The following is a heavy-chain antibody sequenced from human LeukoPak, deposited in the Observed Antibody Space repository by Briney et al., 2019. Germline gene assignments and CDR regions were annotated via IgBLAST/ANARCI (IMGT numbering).Heavy chain of an antibody. CDR2: MNPNSGNT. D-gene: IGHD6-19*01. J-gene: IGHJ3*02. V-gene: IGHV1-8*01. CDR3: ARDLESSGWYWGHAFDI. CDR1: GYTFTSYD. Sequence: GASVKVSCKASGYTFTSYDINWVRQATGQGLEWMGWMNPNSGNTGYAQKFQGRVTMTRNTSISTAYMELSSLRSEDTAVYYCARDLESSGWYWGHAFDIWGQGTMVTVSS.